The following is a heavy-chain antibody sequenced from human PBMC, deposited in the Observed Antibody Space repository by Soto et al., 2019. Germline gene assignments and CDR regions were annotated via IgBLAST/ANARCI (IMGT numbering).Heavy chain of an antibody. J-gene: IGHJ4*02. Sequence: GGSLRLSCAASGFTFSSYAMSWVRQAPGKGLEWVSAISGSGGSTYYADSVKGRFTISRDNSKNTLYLQMNSLRAEDTAVYYCAMDPYSSGWYSFDYWGQGTLVTVSS. CDR2: ISGSGGST. CDR1: GFTFSSYA. V-gene: IGHV3-23*01. CDR3: AMDPYSSGWYSFDY. D-gene: IGHD6-19*01.